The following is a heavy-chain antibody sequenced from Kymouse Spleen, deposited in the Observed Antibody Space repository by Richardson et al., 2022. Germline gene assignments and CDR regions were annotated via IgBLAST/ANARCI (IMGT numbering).Heavy chain of an antibody. J-gene: IGHJ6*02. CDR1: GGSFSGYY. CDR2: INHSGST. Sequence: QVQLQQWGAGLLKPSETLSLTCAVYGGSFSGYYWSWIRQPPGKGLEWIGEINHSGSTNYNPSLKSRVTISVDTSKNQFSLKLSSVTAADTAVYYCARVPITGTIYYGMDVWGQGTTVTVSS. CDR3: ARVPITGTIYYGMDV. D-gene: IGHD1-7*01. V-gene: IGHV4-34*01.